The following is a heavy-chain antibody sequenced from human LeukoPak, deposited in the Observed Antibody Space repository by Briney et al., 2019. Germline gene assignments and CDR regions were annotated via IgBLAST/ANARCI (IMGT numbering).Heavy chain of an antibody. D-gene: IGHD5/OR15-5a*01. CDR1: GFTFSSYG. J-gene: IGHJ3*02. Sequence: PGGSLRLSCAASGFTFSSYGMNWVRQAPGKGLEWVSSISSSSGYIYYADSLEGRFTISRDNAKNSLYLQMDSLRAEDTAVYYCARGRGYSVSSDAFDIWSQGTMVTVSS. CDR2: ISSSSGYI. CDR3: ARGRGYSVSSDAFDI. V-gene: IGHV3-21*06.